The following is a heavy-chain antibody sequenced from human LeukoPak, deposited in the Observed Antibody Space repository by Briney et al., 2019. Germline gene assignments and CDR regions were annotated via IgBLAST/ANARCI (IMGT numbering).Heavy chain of an antibody. V-gene: IGHV5-51*01. J-gene: IGHJ4*02. CDR3: VRQSNFADYSS. D-gene: IGHD3-22*01. CDR2: IYPGDSDT. CDR1: GYNFTSYW. Sequence: GESLKISCKGSGYNFTSYWIGWVRQMPGKGLEWMGSIYPGDSDTEYSPSFQGQVTISADKSINTAYLQWGSLKASDTAIYYCVRQSNFADYSSWGQGTLVTVSS.